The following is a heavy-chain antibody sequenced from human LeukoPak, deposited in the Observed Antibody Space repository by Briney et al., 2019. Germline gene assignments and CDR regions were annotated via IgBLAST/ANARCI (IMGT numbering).Heavy chain of an antibody. CDR3: ARHVSSSWYRVDWYFDL. Sequence: SETLSLTCTVSGGSISSYYWSWIRQPPGKGLEWIGYIYYSGSTNYNPSLKSRVTISVDTSKNQFSLKLSSVTAADTAVYYCARHVSSSWYRVDWYFDLWGRGTLVTVSS. J-gene: IGHJ2*01. V-gene: IGHV4-59*08. CDR1: GGSISSYY. D-gene: IGHD6-13*01. CDR2: IYYSGST.